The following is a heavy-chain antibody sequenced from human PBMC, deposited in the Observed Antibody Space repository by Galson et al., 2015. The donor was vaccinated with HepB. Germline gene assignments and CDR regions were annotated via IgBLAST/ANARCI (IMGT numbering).Heavy chain of an antibody. V-gene: IGHV2-5*02. CDR1: GFSLTTTRVG. D-gene: IGHD3-16*02. CDR2: IYWDDDK. CDR3: ARVMITFGGFIEVDAFDV. Sequence: PALVKPTQTLTLTCTFSGFSLTTTRVGVGWIRQPPGKALEWLAVIYWDDDKRYSPSLKTRLTITKDTSKNQVVLTMTNMDPVDTATYYCARVMITFGGFIEVDAFDVWGQGTMVTVSS. J-gene: IGHJ3*01.